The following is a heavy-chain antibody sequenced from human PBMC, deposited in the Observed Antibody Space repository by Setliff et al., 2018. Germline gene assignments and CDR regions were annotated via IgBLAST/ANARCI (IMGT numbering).Heavy chain of an antibody. D-gene: IGHD4-17*01. Sequence: GASVKVSCKTSGYNFPVYGITWVRQAPGHGLEWMGWISPDNGVAKYVEKNQDRVTMTTDTSTNTAYMELRNLTSDDTAVYYCARDYGASDGFDIWGQGTMVTVPS. J-gene: IGHJ3*02. CDR1: GYNFPVYG. CDR3: ARDYGASDGFDI. V-gene: IGHV1-18*01. CDR2: ISPDNGVA.